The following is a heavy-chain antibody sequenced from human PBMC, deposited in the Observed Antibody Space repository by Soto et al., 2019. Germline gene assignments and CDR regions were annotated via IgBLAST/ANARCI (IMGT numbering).Heavy chain of an antibody. Sequence: ASVKVSCQASGYNFTGYYLHWVRQAPGQGLEWMGWINPNSGGANYAQRLQGWVTMTRDTSINTAYMELTRLTSDDTAVYYCARDRWVAAQTYCYYSGLDVWGRGTAVTVSS. CDR2: INPNSGGA. D-gene: IGHD2-15*01. J-gene: IGHJ6*02. V-gene: IGHV1-2*04. CDR3: ARDRWVAAQTYCYYSGLDV. CDR1: GYNFTGYY.